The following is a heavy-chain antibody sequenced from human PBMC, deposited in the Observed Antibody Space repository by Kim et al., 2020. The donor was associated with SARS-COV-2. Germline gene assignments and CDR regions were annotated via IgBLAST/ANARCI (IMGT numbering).Heavy chain of an antibody. Sequence: ASVKVSCQASGYTFTSYDINWVRQATGQGLEWMGWMNPNSGNTGYAQKFHGRVTMTRNTSISTAYMELSSLRSEDTAVYYCATRYSSSWYYFDYWGQGTLVTVSS. CDR2: MNPNSGNT. D-gene: IGHD6-13*01. V-gene: IGHV1-8*01. CDR3: ATRYSSSWYYFDY. J-gene: IGHJ4*02. CDR1: GYTFTSYD.